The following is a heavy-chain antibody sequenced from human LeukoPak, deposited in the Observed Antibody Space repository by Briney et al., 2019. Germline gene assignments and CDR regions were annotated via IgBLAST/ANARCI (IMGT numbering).Heavy chain of an antibody. CDR2: INSDGSST. CDR3: ARGAPLGDYVREDFDY. CDR1: GFTFSSFW. Sequence: GGSLRLSCAASGFTFSSFWMHWVRQTPGKGPVWVSRINSDGSSTSYADSVKGRFTISRDNAKNTVYLQMNSLRAEDTAVYYCARGAPLGDYVREDFDYWGQGTLVTVSS. J-gene: IGHJ4*02. D-gene: IGHD4-17*01. V-gene: IGHV3-74*01.